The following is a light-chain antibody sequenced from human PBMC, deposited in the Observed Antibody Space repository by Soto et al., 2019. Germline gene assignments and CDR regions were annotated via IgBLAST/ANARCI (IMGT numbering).Light chain of an antibody. CDR2: DNN. J-gene: IGLJ2*01. V-gene: IGLV1-51*01. Sequence: QSVLTQPPSVSAAPGQKVIISCSGSSSNIETNFVSWYQQLPGTAPKLLIFDNNKRPSGIPDRFSGSKSGTSATLGITGLQTGDEADYYCVTWDTSLTTTVLFSGGTKLTVL. CDR3: VTWDTSLTTTVL. CDR1: SSNIETNF.